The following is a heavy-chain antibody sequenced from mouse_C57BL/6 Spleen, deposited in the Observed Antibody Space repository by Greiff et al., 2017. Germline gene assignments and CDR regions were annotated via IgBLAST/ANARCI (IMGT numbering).Heavy chain of an antibody. CDR3: TRRGDYGDFDD. V-gene: IGHV1-15*01. Sequence: QVQLKQSGAELVRPGASVTLSCKASGYTFTDYEMHWVKQTPVHGLEWIGAIDPETGGTAYNQKFKGKAILTADKSSSTAYMELRSLTSEDSAVYYCTRRGDYGDFDDWGQGTTLTVSS. J-gene: IGHJ2*01. CDR1: GYTFTDYE. D-gene: IGHD1-1*01. CDR2: IDPETGGT.